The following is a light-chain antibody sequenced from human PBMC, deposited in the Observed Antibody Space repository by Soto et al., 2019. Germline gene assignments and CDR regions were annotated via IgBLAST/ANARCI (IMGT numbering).Light chain of an antibody. CDR1: SSDVGSYNY. J-gene: IGLJ2*01. V-gene: IGLV2-11*01. CDR3: CSYSGSDSLL. CDR2: DVS. Sequence: QSALTQPRSVSGSPGESVTISCSGTSSDVGSYNYVSWYQQYPGKAPKVMIYDVSERPSEVPVRFSGSKSGNTASRTISGLQAEDEAEDFCCSYSGSDSLLFGGGTKVTVL.